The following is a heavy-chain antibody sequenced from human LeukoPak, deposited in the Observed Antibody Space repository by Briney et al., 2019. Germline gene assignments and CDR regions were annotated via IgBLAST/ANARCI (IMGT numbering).Heavy chain of an antibody. CDR1: GFTFSSYA. Sequence: GGSLTLSCAASGFTFSSYAMSWVRQAPGKGLEWVSAISGSGGSTYCADSVKGRFTISRDNSKNTLYLQMNSLRAEDTAVYYCAKEVAVAGTFDYWGQGTLVTVSS. CDR3: AKEVAVAGTFDY. D-gene: IGHD6-19*01. CDR2: ISGSGGST. J-gene: IGHJ4*02. V-gene: IGHV3-23*01.